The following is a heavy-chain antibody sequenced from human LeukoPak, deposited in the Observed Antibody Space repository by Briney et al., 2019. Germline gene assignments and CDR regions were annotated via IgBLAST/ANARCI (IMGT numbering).Heavy chain of an antibody. V-gene: IGHV4-59*04. Sequence: TSETLSLTYTVSGGSISSYYWSWIRQPPGKGLEWIGYIYYSGSTYYNPSLKSRVTISVDTSKNQFSLKLSSVTAADTAVYYCARDDYGGNSQDYWGQGTLVTVSS. CDR2: IYYSGST. D-gene: IGHD4-23*01. CDR1: GGSISSYY. CDR3: ARDDYGGNSQDY. J-gene: IGHJ4*02.